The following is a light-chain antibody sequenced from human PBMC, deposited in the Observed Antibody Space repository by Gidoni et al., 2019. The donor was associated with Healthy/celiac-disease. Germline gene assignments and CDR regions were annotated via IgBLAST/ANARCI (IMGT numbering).Light chain of an antibody. CDR2: WAS. V-gene: IGKV4-1*01. Sequence: DIVMTQSPDSLAVSLGARATINCKSTQSVLYSSNNKNYLAWYQQKPGQPPKLLIYWASTRESGVPDRFSGSGSGTDFTLNISSVQAEDVAVYYCQQYYSTPRTFGQGTKVEIK. CDR1: QSVLYSSNNKNY. CDR3: QQYYSTPRT. J-gene: IGKJ1*01.